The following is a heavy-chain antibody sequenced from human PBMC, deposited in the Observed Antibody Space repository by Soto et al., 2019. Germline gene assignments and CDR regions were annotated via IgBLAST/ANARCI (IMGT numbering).Heavy chain of an antibody. J-gene: IGHJ4*02. CDR1: GFTFSSYS. V-gene: IGHV3-48*01. CDR3: TSNLNCGGDCYYRVLDY. D-gene: IGHD2-21*01. Sequence: HPGGSLRLSCAASGFTFSSYSMNWVRQAPGKGLEWVSYISSSSSTIYYADSVKGRFTISRDNAKNSLYLQMNSLRAEDTAVYYCTSNLNCGGDCYYRVLDYWGQGTLVTVSS. CDR2: ISSSSSTI.